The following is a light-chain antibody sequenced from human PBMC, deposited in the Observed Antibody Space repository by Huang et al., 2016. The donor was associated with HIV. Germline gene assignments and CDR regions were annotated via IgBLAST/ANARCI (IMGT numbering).Light chain of an antibody. J-gene: IGKJ1*01. CDR3: LQAATYPWT. CDR2: GNS. V-gene: IGKV1-6*01. Sequence: AVQMTQSPSSLSASVGDRITITCRASQGVRGDLGGYQQKPGKAPKLRIYGNSTLQSGVPSRCSGSGSGTHYTLSINSLQPEDFATYCCLQAATYPWTFGQGTKVEIK. CDR1: QGVRGD.